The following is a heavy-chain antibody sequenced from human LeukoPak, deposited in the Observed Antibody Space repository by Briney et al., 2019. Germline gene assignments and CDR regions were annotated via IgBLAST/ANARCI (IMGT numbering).Heavy chain of an antibody. CDR2: INPNSGGT. J-gene: IGHJ3*02. V-gene: IGHV1-2*02. Sequence: ASVKVSCKASGYTFTSYGISWVRQAPGQGLEWMGWINPNSGGTNYAQKFQGRVTMTRDTSISTAYMELSRLRSDDTAVYYCAHWPLDAFDIWGQGTMVTVSS. CDR3: AHWPLDAFDI. CDR1: GYTFTSYG.